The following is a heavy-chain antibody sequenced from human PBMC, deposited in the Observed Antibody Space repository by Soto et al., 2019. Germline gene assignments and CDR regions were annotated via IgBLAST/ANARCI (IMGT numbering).Heavy chain of an antibody. Sequence: PSETLSLTCAVYGGSFSGYYWSWIRQPPGKGLEWIGEINHSGSTNYNPSLKSRVTISVDTSKNQFSLKLSSVTAADTAVYYCARGVSITMIVVVNLGGWFDPWGQGTLVTVSS. D-gene: IGHD3-22*01. CDR2: INHSGST. V-gene: IGHV4-34*01. J-gene: IGHJ5*02. CDR1: GGSFSGYY. CDR3: ARGVSITMIVVVNLGGWFDP.